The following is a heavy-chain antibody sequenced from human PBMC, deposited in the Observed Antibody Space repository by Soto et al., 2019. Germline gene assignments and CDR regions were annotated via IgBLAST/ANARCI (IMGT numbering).Heavy chain of an antibody. CDR2: IYPSVSS. J-gene: IGHJ4*02. V-gene: IGHV4-38-2*02. D-gene: IGHD1-1*01. Sequence: SETLSLTCSVAGFAISRGYYWSWVRQPHGKGLEWIGSIYPSVSSYHNPSLETRVRLSIDTSKNQFTLNLTSVTAADTALYYCAREKVGTTFFDNWGQGIQVTVSS. CDR3: AREKVGTTFFDN. CDR1: GFAISRGYY.